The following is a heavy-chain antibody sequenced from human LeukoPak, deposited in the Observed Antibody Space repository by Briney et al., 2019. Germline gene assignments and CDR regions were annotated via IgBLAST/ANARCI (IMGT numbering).Heavy chain of an antibody. V-gene: IGHV4-39*01. J-gene: IGHJ6*03. D-gene: IGHD5-18*01. CDR3: ARHSGYSYGYAYYYYYMDV. CDR2: IYYSGST. Sequence: KPSETLSLTCTVSGGSISSSSYYWGWIRQPPGKGLEWIGSIYYSGSTYYNPSLKSRVTISEDPSKNQFSLKLSSVTAADTAVYYCARHSGYSYGYAYYYYYMDVWGKGTTVTVSS. CDR1: GGSISSSSYY.